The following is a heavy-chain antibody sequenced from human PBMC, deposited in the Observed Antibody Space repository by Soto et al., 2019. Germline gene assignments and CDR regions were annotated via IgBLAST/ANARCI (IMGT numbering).Heavy chain of an antibody. V-gene: IGHV3-64*01. CDR2: ISSNGGST. D-gene: IGHD1-7*01. CDR3: ARTGITGTTRRYYYYYMDV. J-gene: IGHJ6*03. CDR1: ESTFSSYA. Sequence: GGSLRLSCAASESTFSSYAMHWVRQAPGKGLEYVSAISSNGGSTYYANSVKGRFTISRDNSKNTLYLQMGSLRAEDMAVYYCARTGITGTTRRYYYYYMDVWGKGTTVTVSS.